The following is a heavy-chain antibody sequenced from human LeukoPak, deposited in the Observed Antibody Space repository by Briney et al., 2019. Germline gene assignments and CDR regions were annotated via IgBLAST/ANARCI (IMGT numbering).Heavy chain of an antibody. CDR3: ARGPGLAVAGTGFDY. CDR2: IFYSGST. CDR1: GGSISSGGYY. J-gene: IGHJ4*02. Sequence: SETLSLTCTVSGGSISSGGYYWSWIRQHPGKGLEWIGYIFYSGSTYYHPSLKSRVTISVDTSKNQFSLKLTSVTAADTAVYYCARGPGLAVAGTGFDYWGQGTLVTVSS. V-gene: IGHV4-31*03. D-gene: IGHD6-19*01.